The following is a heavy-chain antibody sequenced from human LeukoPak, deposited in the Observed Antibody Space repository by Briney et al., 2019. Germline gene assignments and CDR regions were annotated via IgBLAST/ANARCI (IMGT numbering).Heavy chain of an antibody. D-gene: IGHD3-22*01. V-gene: IGHV3-30*03. Sequence: PGESLRLSCAASGFAFSNYAIHWVRQAPGKGLEWVALISYDGSNKYYADSVKGRFTISRDNAKNTLYLQMNSLRVEDTAVYYCASSSGGFNWFDPWGQGTLVTVSS. CDR2: ISYDGSNK. J-gene: IGHJ5*02. CDR3: ASSSGGFNWFDP. CDR1: GFAFSNYA.